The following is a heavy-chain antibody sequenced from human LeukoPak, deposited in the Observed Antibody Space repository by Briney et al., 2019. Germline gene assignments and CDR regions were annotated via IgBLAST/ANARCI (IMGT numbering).Heavy chain of an antibody. D-gene: IGHD3-22*01. V-gene: IGHV4-4*07. CDR3: AREWTSGDGSGYPYYFDY. J-gene: IGHJ4*02. CDR2: IYTSGVT. Sequence: SETPSLTSTVSGGSMSSFYWDWTRQPAGKGLQWIGRIYTSGVTNYNPSLKSRVIMSVDTSKNQFSLKLSSVTAADTAVYYCAREWTSGDGSGYPYYFDYWGPRTLVTVSS. CDR1: GGSMSSFY.